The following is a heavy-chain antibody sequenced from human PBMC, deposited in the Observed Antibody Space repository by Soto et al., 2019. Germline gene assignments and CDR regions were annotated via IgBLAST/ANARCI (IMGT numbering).Heavy chain of an antibody. CDR2: INHSGST. CDR1: GGSFSGYY. D-gene: IGHD3-16*02. J-gene: IGHJ4*02. Sequence: PSETLSLTCAVYGGSFSGYYWSWIRQPPGKGLEWIGEINHSGSTNYNPSLKSRVTISVDTSKNQFSLKLSSVTAADTAVYYCARGKLSDYVWGSYRYPFDYWVQGNVVTV. CDR3: ARGKLSDYVWGSYRYPFDY. V-gene: IGHV4-34*01.